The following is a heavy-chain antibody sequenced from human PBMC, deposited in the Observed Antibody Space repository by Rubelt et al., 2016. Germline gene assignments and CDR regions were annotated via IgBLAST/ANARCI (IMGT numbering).Heavy chain of an antibody. CDR1: GGSFSGYY. D-gene: IGHD4-17*01. CDR2: INHSVST. Sequence: QVQLQQWGAGLLKPSETLSLTCAVYGGSFSGYYWSWIRQPPGKGLEWIGEINHSVSTNYNPSLKSRVTISVDTSKNQFSLILSSVTAADTAVDYCARGIRYGDLPRDAFDIWGQGTMVTVSS. V-gene: IGHV4-34*01. J-gene: IGHJ3*02. CDR3: ARGIRYGDLPRDAFDI.